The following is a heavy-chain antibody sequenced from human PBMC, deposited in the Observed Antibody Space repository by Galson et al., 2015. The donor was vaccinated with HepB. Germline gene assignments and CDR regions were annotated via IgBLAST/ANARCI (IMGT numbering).Heavy chain of an antibody. D-gene: IGHD5-12*01. V-gene: IGHV1-2*04. J-gene: IGHJ4*02. CDR1: GYTFTGYY. Sequence: SVKVSCKASGYTFTGYYMHWVRQAPGQGLEWMGWINPNSGGTNYAQKFQGWVTMTRDTSISTAYMELSRLRSDDTAVYYCARDSRRGYSGYASDFDYWGQGTLVTVSS. CDR3: ARDSRRGYSGYASDFDY. CDR2: INPNSGGT.